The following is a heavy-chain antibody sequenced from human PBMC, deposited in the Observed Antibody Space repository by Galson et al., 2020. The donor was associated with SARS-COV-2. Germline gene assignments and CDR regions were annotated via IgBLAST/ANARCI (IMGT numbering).Heavy chain of an antibody. J-gene: IGHJ3*01. V-gene: IGHV2-5*02. CDR2: IYWDDDE. CDR3: AHRRSDSGDGGDDGDFYFSACDV. D-gene: IGHD2-21*01. CDR1: GFSLTTSGVG. Sequence: SGPTLVKPTQTLTLTCTFSGFSLTTSGVGVGWIRQPPGKALEWLAIIYWDDDERYSPSLKSRLTITKDTSKNQVVLTMTNMDPVDTATYYCAHRRSDSGDGGDDGDFYFSACDVWGQGTMVTVSS.